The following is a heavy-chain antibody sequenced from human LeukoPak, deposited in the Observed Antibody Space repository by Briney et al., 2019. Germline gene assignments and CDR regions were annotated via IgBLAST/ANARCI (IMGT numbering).Heavy chain of an antibody. D-gene: IGHD1-1*01. CDR1: GFTFSSHA. CDR3: ANEVRPNDY. CDR2: IDISGGST. J-gene: IGHJ4*02. V-gene: IGHV3-23*01. Sequence: PGGSLRLSCVASGFTFSSHAKCWVRQAPGKGLEWVASIDISGGSTYYEDSVQGRFTISRDNSKNTLYLEMNSLRVEDTALYYCANEVRPNDYWGQGTLVTVSS.